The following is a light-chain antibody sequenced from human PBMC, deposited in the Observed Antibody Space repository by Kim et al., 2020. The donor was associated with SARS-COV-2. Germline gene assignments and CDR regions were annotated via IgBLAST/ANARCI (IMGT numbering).Light chain of an antibody. CDR1: QSVLNTY. J-gene: IGKJ2*01. CDR3: QQYGTSPPYN. Sequence: EIVLTQSPATLSLSPGERATLSCGASQSVLNTYLAWYQQKPGLAPRLLIYDISTRASGVPDRFSGSGSGTDFTLTISRLEPEDFAVYYCQQYGTSPPYNFGQGTKLEIK. V-gene: IGKV3D-20*01. CDR2: DIS.